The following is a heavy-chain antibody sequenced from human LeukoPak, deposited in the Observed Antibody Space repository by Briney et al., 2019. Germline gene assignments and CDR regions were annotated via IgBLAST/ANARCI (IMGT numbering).Heavy chain of an antibody. J-gene: IGHJ4*02. Sequence: GGSLRLSCAASGFTFSNSAMGWVRQAPGKGLEWVAVISGNGGTTYYADSVKGRFTISRDNSKNTLFLQMTSLRAEDTAVYYCAKRVSKTADYWGQGTLVTVSS. V-gene: IGHV3-23*01. CDR3: AKRVSKTADY. D-gene: IGHD2-8*01. CDR2: ISGNGGTT. CDR1: GFTFSNSA.